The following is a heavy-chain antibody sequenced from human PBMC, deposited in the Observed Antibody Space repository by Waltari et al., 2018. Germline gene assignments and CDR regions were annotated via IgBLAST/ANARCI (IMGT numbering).Heavy chain of an antibody. V-gene: IGHV5-51*01. CDR3: ARSVAGNMDV. D-gene: IGHD6-19*01. CDR1: GYSCISYW. J-gene: IGHJ6*02. CDR2: IYPGDSDT. Sequence: EEQLVQSGAEVKKPGESLKISCKGSGYSCISYWIGWVRQMPGRGLEWMGIIYPGDSDTRYSPSFQGQVTISVDKSISAAYLQLSSLKASDSAMYYCARSVAGNMDVWGQGTTVIVSS.